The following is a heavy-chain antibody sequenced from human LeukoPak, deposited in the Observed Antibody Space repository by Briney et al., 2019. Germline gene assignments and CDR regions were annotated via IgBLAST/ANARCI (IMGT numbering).Heavy chain of an antibody. CDR3: AKDPRSGSYYDFDY. Sequence: PGRSLRLSCAASGFTFSSYGMHWVRQAPGKGLEWVAVISYDGSNKYYADSVKGRFTISRDDSKNTLYLQMNSLRAEDTAVYYCAKDPRSGSYYDFDYWGQGTLVTVSS. V-gene: IGHV3-30*18. CDR1: GFTFSSYG. CDR2: ISYDGSNK. J-gene: IGHJ4*02. D-gene: IGHD1-26*01.